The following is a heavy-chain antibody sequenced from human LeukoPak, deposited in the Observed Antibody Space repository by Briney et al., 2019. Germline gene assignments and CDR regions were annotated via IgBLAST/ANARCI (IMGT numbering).Heavy chain of an antibody. J-gene: IGHJ4*02. CDR1: GGSISSSSYY. V-gene: IGHV4-39*01. D-gene: IGHD2-15*01. Sequence: SETLSLTCTVSGGSISSSSYYWGWIRQPRGKGLEWNESIYYSGSTYYNPSLKSRVTISVDTSKNQFSLKLSSVTAADTAVYYCARAGRSGGMYWGQGTLVTVSS. CDR2: IYYSGST. CDR3: ARAGRSGGMY.